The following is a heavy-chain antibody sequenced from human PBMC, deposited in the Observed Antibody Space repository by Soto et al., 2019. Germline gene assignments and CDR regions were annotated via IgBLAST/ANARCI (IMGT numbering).Heavy chain of an antibody. CDR3: ARGLVGATHYDPFDI. CDR1: GGSFSGYY. CDR2: INHRGTT. Sequence: SETLSLTCAVYGGSFSGYYWNWIRQPPGKGLEWIGKINHRGTTNYNPSLKSRVTISIDTSRNQLSLKLSSVTAADTAVYYCARGLVGATHYDPFDIWGQGTMVTVSS. J-gene: IGHJ3*02. D-gene: IGHD1-26*01. V-gene: IGHV4-34*01.